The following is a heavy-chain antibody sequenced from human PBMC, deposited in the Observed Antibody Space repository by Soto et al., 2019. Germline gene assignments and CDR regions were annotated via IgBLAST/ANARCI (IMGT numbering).Heavy chain of an antibody. J-gene: IGHJ4*02. V-gene: IGHV1-46*03. CDR1: GYTFTSYY. CDR2: INPTGST. Sequence: QVQLVQSGAEGKKPGASVKVSYKASGYTFTSYYMHWVRQAPGQGLEWMGIINPTGSTTYAQKFQGRVTMTRDPSTRTVYMELRSLRPEDTAVYYCAGVYWSGGKCYSIDSWGQGTLVTVSS. D-gene: IGHD2-15*01. CDR3: AGVYWSGGKCYSIDS.